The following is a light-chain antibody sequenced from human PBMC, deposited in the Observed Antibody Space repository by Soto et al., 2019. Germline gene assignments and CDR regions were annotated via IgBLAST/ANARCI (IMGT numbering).Light chain of an antibody. V-gene: IGLV2-23*01. J-gene: IGLJ1*01. CDR2: EAF. CDR3: CSYAGSTTLYV. CDR1: SSDVGSYNL. Sequence: QSVLTQPASVSGSPGQSITISCTGTSSDVGSYNLASWYQQHPGTAPKLMIYEAFKRPSGVSNRFSGSKSGDTASLTISGLQAEDEADYYCCSYAGSTTLYVFGTGTKVAVL.